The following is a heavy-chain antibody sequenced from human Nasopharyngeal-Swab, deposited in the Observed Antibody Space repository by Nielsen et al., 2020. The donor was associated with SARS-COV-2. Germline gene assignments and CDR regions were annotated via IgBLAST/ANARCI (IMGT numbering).Heavy chain of an antibody. CDR3: AKDTSYDFWSGYYTPMGNWFDP. D-gene: IGHD3-3*01. CDR2: ISGSGGST. J-gene: IGHJ5*02. V-gene: IGHV3-23*01. Sequence: GESLKISCAASGFTFSSYAMSWVRQAPGKGLEWVSAISGSGGSTYYADSVKGRFTISRDNSKNPLYLQMNSLRAEDTAVYYCAKDTSYDFWSGYYTPMGNWFDPWAREPWSPSPQ. CDR1: GFTFSSYA.